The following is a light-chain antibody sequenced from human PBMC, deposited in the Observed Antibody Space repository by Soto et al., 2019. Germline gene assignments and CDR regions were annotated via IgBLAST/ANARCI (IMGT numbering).Light chain of an antibody. V-gene: IGKV1-39*01. J-gene: IGKJ1*01. CDR2: GAS. CDR3: QQSYSTPRT. CDR1: QTISSY. Sequence: DNQMTQSPSSLSASVGDRVTITCRASQTISSYLNWYQQKPGKAPKLLIYGASILQTGVPSRFSGSGSGTEFTLTISSLQPEDFATYYCQQSYSTPRTFGQGTKVDIK.